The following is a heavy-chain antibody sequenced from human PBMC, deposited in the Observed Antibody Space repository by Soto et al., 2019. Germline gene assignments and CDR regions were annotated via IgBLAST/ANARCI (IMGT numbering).Heavy chain of an antibody. CDR3: ARDTSAVTGTTGDFDY. J-gene: IGHJ4*02. D-gene: IGHD1-20*01. V-gene: IGHV3-30-3*01. Sequence: VQLVESGGGVVQPGRSLRLSCAASGFTFSSYAMHWVRQAPGKGLEWVAVISYDGTHKNHADSVKGRFTISRDNSKKTVYLQMSSLRAEDTAVYYCARDTSAVTGTTGDFDYWGQGTLVTVSS. CDR2: ISYDGTHK. CDR1: GFTFSSYA.